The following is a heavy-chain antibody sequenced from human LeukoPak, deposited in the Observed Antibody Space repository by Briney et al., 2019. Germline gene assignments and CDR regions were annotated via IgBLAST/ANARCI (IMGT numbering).Heavy chain of an antibody. CDR2: IYYSGST. CDR1: GGSFSGYY. Sequence: PSETLSLTCAVYGGSFSGYYWSWIRQPPGKGLEWIGYIYYSGSTYYNPSLKSRVTISVDTSKNQFSLKLSSVTAADTAVYFCARETRNGGFDYWGQGTLVTVSS. CDR3: ARETRNGGFDY. J-gene: IGHJ4*02. V-gene: IGHV4-30-4*08. D-gene: IGHD3-10*01.